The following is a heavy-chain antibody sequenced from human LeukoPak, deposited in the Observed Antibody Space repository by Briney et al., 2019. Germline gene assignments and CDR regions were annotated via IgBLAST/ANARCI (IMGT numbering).Heavy chain of an antibody. CDR1: GYTFTIYA. CDR2: INAGNGNT. CDR3: ARDRYTAMVRGYFDY. Sequence: ASVTVSCKASGYTFTIYAMHWVRQAPGQRHEWMGWINAGNGNTKYSQKFQGRVTITSDTSASTAYMELSSLRSEDTSVYYCARDRYTAMVRGYFDYWGQGTLVTVSS. J-gene: IGHJ4*02. D-gene: IGHD5-18*01. V-gene: IGHV1-3*01.